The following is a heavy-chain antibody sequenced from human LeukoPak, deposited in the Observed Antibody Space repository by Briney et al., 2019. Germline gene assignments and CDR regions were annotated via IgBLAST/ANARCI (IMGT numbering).Heavy chain of an antibody. CDR3: TRVGYIDEGIDY. Sequence: XGXGXXXVANIKQDGSKKSYVDSVKGRFTISRDNAKNSLYLQMNSLRAEDTAIYYCTRVGYIDEGIDYWGQGTLVTVSS. V-gene: IGHV3-7*04. D-gene: IGHD5-24*01. J-gene: IGHJ4*02. CDR2: IKQDGSKK.